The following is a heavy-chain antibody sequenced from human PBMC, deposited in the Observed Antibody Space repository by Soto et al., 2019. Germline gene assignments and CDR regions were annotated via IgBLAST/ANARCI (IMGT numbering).Heavy chain of an antibody. J-gene: IGHJ4*02. Sequence: QVQLVQSGAEVKTPGASVKVSCKASGYTFTSYAMHWVRQAPGQRLEWMGWINAGNGNTKYSQKFQGRVTITRDTSASTAYMELSSLRSEDTAVYYCARDPWIQLWFDYWGQGTLVTVSS. CDR2: INAGNGNT. D-gene: IGHD5-18*01. CDR1: GYTFTSYA. V-gene: IGHV1-3*01. CDR3: ARDPWIQLWFDY.